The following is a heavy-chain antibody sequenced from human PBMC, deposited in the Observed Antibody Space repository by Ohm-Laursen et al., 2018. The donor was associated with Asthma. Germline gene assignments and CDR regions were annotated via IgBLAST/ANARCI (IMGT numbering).Heavy chain of an antibody. CDR3: ARIGPEWELPGREYSVHH. D-gene: IGHD1-26*01. J-gene: IGHJ1*01. CDR1: GFTFSRYW. V-gene: IGHV3-21*01. Sequence: SLRLSCAASGFTFSRYWMHWVRQAPGMGLVWVASISTASTFIYYADSVRGRFTTSRDNANDLVYLQMHDLRAEDTALYYCARIGPEWELPGREYSVHHWGQGTLVTVSS. CDR2: ISTASTFI.